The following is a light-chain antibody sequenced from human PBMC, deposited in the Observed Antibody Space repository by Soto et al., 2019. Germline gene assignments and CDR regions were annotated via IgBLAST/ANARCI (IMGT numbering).Light chain of an antibody. V-gene: IGLV1-44*01. CDR1: SSNLGSNT. CDR2: GDN. CDR3: AAWDDSLNALV. J-gene: IGLJ3*02. Sequence: QSVLTQPPSASETPGQRVTISCSGSSSNLGSNTVSWYQQLPGTAPKLLIRGDNQRPSGVPDRFSGSKSGTSASLAISGLQSEDEADYYCAAWDDSLNALVFGGGTKLTVL.